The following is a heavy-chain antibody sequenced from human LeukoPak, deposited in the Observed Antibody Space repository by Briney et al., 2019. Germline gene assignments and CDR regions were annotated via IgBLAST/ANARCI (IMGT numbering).Heavy chain of an antibody. J-gene: IGHJ4*02. CDR1: GFTLSSYA. D-gene: IGHD3-3*01. CDR2: ISGSGGST. CDR3: AKDRPSITILGVVRKRDY. V-gene: IGHV3-23*01. Sequence: GGSLRLSCAASGFTLSSYAMSWVRQAPGKGLEWVSAISGSGGSTYYADSVKGRFTISRDNSKNTLYLQMNSLRAEDTAVYYCAKDRPSITILGVVRKRDYWGQGTLVTVSS.